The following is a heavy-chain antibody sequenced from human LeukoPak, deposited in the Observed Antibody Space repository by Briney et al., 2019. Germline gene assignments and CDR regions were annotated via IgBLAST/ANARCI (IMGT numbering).Heavy chain of an antibody. Sequence: GGSLRLSCAASGIAVDDNYMTWVRQARGKGLEWVSVTYSGGSTYFADSVKGRFTISRDNSKNTIYLQMNSLRAEDTAVYYCARDRGGLRYGSGCDYWGQGTLVTVSS. D-gene: IGHD2-15*01. CDR1: GIAVDDNY. J-gene: IGHJ4*02. CDR3: ARDRGGLRYGSGCDY. V-gene: IGHV3-66*01. CDR2: TYSGGST.